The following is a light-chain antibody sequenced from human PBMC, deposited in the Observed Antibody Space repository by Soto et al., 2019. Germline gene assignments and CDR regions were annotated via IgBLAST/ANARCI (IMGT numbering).Light chain of an antibody. Sequence: QSALTQPRSVSGSTGQSVTISCTGTSSDVGVYNYVSWFQQHPGKAPKLMIYDVNTRPSGVPDRFSGSKSGNTASLTISGLQAEDEGDYYCCSYVGSYSYVFGSGTKLTVL. CDR2: DVN. V-gene: IGLV2-11*01. CDR1: SSDVGVYNY. CDR3: CSYVGSYSYV. J-gene: IGLJ1*01.